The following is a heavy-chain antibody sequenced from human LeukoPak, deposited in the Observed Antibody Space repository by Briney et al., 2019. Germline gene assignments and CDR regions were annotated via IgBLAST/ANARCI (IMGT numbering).Heavy chain of an antibody. CDR2: ISGSGGST. D-gene: IGHD3-10*01. J-gene: IGHJ4*02. Sequence: HPGGSLRLSCAASGFTFSSYAMSWVRQAPGKGLEWVSAISGSGGSTYYADSVKGRFTISRDNSKNTLYLQMNSLRAEDTAVYYCAKTVASYYEYWGYYFDYWGQGTLVTVSS. CDR1: GFTFSSYA. V-gene: IGHV3-23*01. CDR3: AKTVASYYEYWGYYFDY.